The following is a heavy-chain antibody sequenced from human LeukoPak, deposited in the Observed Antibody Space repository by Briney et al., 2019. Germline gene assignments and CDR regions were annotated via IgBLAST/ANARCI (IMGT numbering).Heavy chain of an antibody. CDR3: AKASYRGAL. CDR2: ISSSGSTV. J-gene: IGHJ4*02. Sequence: GGSLRLSCADSGFTFSSYEMNWVRQAPGKGLDWVSYISSSGSTVYYADSVEGRFTISRDNAKNSLYLQMNSLRAEDTAVYYCAKASYRGALWGQGTLVTVSS. D-gene: IGHD5-18*01. V-gene: IGHV3-48*03. CDR1: GFTFSSYE.